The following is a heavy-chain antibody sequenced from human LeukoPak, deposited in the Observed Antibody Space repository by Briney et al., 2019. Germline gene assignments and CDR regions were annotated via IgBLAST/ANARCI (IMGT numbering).Heavy chain of an antibody. CDR2: ISGSGGST. Sequence: GGSLRLSCAVAGFTFSIYAMSWVRQAPGKGLEWVSTISGSGGSTYYADSVKGRFTISRDNSKNTLYLQMNSLRAEDTAVYYCAKTSYGSGSYYPDYWGQGTLVTVSS. J-gene: IGHJ4*02. CDR1: GFTFSIYA. D-gene: IGHD3-10*01. V-gene: IGHV3-23*01. CDR3: AKTSYGSGSYYPDY.